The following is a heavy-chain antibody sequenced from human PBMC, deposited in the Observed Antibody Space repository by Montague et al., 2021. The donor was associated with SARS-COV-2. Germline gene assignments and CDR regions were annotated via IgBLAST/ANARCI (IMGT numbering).Heavy chain of an antibody. CDR1: GDSVSGDSVA. J-gene: IGHJ4*02. D-gene: IGHD6-19*01. Sequence: CAISGDSVSGDSVAWSWIRQSPSIGLAWLVRTYYRSKWYSDYAPSVRGRLTVNPDASKNEFSLELNYVTPEDTAVYYCVRYGGWFYFDFWGQGTLVTVSS. CDR3: VRYGGWFYFDF. CDR2: TYYRSKWYS. V-gene: IGHV6-1*01.